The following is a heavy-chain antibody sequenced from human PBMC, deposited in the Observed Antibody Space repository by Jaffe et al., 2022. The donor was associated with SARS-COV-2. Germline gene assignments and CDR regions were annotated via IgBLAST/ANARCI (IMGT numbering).Heavy chain of an antibody. D-gene: IGHD2-2*01. J-gene: IGHJ6*02. V-gene: IGHV1-2*02. CDR2: INPNSGGT. Sequence: QVQLVQSGAEVKKPGASVKVSCKASGYTFTGYYMHWVRQAPGQGLEWMGWINPNSGGTNYAQKFQGRVTMTRDTSISTAYMELSRLRSDDTAVYYCARVEVVPAAIHYYYYYYGMDVWGQGTTVTVSS. CDR3: ARVEVVPAAIHYYYYYYGMDV. CDR1: GYTFTGYY.